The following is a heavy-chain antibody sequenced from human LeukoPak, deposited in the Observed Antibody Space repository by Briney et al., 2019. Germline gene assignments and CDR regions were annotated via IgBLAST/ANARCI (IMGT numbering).Heavy chain of an antibody. CDR3: AREDIAAAGTGYDY. V-gene: IGHV1-2*02. J-gene: IGHJ4*02. D-gene: IGHD6-13*01. CDR1: GYTFTGYY. Sequence: ASVKVSCKASGYTFTGYYMHWVRQAPGQGLEWMGWINPNSGGTNYAQKFQGRVTMTRDTAISTAYMELSRLSSDDTDVYYCAREDIAAAGTGYDYWGQGTLVTVSS. CDR2: INPNSGGT.